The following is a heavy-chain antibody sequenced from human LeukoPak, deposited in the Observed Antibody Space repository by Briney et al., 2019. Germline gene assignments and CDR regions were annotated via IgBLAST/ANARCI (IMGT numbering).Heavy chain of an antibody. V-gene: IGHV3-30*18. CDR2: ISYDGSNK. Sequence: GGSLRLSCAASGFTFSSYGMHWVRQAPGKGLEWVAVISYDGSNKYYADSVKGRFTISRDNSKNTLYLQMNSLRAEDTAVYYCAKDFRLRGIAVAGTFDYWGQGTLVTVSS. D-gene: IGHD6-19*01. CDR3: AKDFRLRGIAVAGTFDY. CDR1: GFTFSSYG. J-gene: IGHJ4*02.